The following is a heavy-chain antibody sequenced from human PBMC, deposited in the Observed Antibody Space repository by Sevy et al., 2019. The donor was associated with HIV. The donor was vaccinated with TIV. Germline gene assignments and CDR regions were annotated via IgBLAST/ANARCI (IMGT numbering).Heavy chain of an antibody. CDR1: GFSFSNYW. CDR2: IKQDEREK. D-gene: IGHD3-10*01. Sequence: GGSLRLSCAASGFSFSNYWMHWVRQAPGKGLEWVANIKQDEREKYYVASVKGRFTISRDNAKNSLYVQMNSLRPEDTTVYYCARGNRGSFDYWGQGTLVTVSS. CDR3: ARGNRGSFDY. V-gene: IGHV3-7*04. J-gene: IGHJ4*02.